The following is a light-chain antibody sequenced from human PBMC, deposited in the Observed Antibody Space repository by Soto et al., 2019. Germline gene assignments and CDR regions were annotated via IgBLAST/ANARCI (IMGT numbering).Light chain of an antibody. CDR3: QQSYSTPLT. J-gene: IGKJ4*01. CDR2: GAS. Sequence: DIQMTQSPSSLSASVGDRVTITCRASQSISDYLNWYQQKPGKAPNLLIYGASGLQSGVPSRFSGSGSGTDFTLTISSLQPEDFATYYCQQSYSTPLTFGGGTKVEIK. CDR1: QSISDY. V-gene: IGKV1-39*01.